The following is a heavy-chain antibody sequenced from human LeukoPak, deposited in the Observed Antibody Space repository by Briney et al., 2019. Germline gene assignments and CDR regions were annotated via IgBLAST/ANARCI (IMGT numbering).Heavy chain of an antibody. J-gene: IGHJ4*02. CDR3: ARGRDGYPYNF. Sequence: GGSLRLACAASGFTFSGYAMNWVHQAPGKGLEWVSSVSTTGSDTYYADSVKGRFTISRDSSKNSVYLQMNSLRPEDTAIYYCARGRDGYPYNFWGQGTLVTVSS. V-gene: IGHV3-21*01. CDR1: GFTFSGYA. D-gene: IGHD5-24*01. CDR2: VSTTGSDT.